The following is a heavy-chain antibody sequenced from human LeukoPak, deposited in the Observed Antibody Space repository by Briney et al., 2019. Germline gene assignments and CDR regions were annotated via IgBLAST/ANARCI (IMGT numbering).Heavy chain of an antibody. D-gene: IGHD3-3*01. CDR3: ARGAIFGVVRFDY. CDR1: GGSISSGGYY. V-gene: IGHV4-30-2*01. CDR2: IYHSGST. J-gene: IGHJ4*02. Sequence: SQTLSLTCTVSGGSISSGGYYWSWIRQPPGKGLEWIGYIYHSGSTYYNPSLKSRVTISVDRSKNQFSLKLSSVTAADTGVYYCARGAIFGVVRFDYWGQGTLVTVSS.